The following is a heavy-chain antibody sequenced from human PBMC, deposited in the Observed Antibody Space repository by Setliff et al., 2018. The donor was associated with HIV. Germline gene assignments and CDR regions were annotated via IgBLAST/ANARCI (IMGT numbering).Heavy chain of an antibody. CDR3: ARGPYSGKFDP. D-gene: IGHD1-26*01. V-gene: IGHV4-34*01. CDR2: INHSGRT. Sequence: SETLSLTCAVYGWSFSGSYWSWVRQPPGKGLEWIGEINHSGRTNYNPSLKGRVIMSEDTSKNHFSLRLNSVTAADTAVYFCARGPYSGKFDPWGQGTLVTVS. CDR1: GWSFSGSY. J-gene: IGHJ5*02.